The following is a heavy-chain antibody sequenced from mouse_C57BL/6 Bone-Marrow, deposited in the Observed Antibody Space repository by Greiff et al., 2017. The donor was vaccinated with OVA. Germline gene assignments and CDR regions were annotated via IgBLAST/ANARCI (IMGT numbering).Heavy chain of an antibody. V-gene: IGHV1-81*01. Sequence: VQLQQSGAELARPGASVKLSCKASGYTFTSYGISWVKQRTGQGLEWIGEIYPRSGNTYYNEKFKGKATLTADKSSSTAYMELRSLTSEDAAVYFCARWRGRRDCDYWGQGTTLTVSS. CDR3: ARWRGRRDCDY. CDR2: IYPRSGNT. J-gene: IGHJ2*01. CDR1: GYTFTSYG.